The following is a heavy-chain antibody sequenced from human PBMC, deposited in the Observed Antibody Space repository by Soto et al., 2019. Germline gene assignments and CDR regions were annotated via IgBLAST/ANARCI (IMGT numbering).Heavy chain of an antibody. Sequence: GGSLRLSCATSGFTFINYAMTWVRQAPGKGLEWVSLVSSSGSSTYYADSVKGRFTISRDNSKNMLYLQMNGLRAEDTAIYYCAKDFPYYYDSSGYLYWGQGALVTVSS. D-gene: IGHD3-22*01. J-gene: IGHJ4*02. V-gene: IGHV3-23*01. CDR1: GFTFINYA. CDR2: VSSSGSST. CDR3: AKDFPYYYDSSGYLY.